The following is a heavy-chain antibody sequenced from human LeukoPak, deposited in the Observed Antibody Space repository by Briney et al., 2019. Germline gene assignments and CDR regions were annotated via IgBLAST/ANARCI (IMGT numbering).Heavy chain of an antibody. CDR3: AKDYGTYYDFWSGPTPTYYFDY. D-gene: IGHD3-3*01. CDR1: GFTFSSYA. Sequence: GGSLRLSCAASGFTFSSYAMSWVRQAPGKGLEWVSAISGSGGSTYYADSVKGRFTISRDNSKNTLYLQMNSLRAEDTAVYYCAKDYGTYYDFWSGPTPTYYFDYWGQGTLVTVP. CDR2: ISGSGGST. J-gene: IGHJ4*02. V-gene: IGHV3-23*01.